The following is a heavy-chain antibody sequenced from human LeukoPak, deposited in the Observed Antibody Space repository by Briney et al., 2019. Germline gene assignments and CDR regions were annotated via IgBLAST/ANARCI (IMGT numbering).Heavy chain of an antibody. D-gene: IGHD3-3*01. Sequence: ASVKVSCKASGGTFSSYAISWVRQAPGRGLEWMGGIIPIFGTANYAQKFQGRVTITTDESTSTAYMELSSLRSEDTAVYYCARTITIFGATHYFDYWGQGTLVTVSS. CDR3: ARTITIFGATHYFDY. CDR2: IIPIFGTA. CDR1: GGTFSSYA. J-gene: IGHJ4*02. V-gene: IGHV1-69*05.